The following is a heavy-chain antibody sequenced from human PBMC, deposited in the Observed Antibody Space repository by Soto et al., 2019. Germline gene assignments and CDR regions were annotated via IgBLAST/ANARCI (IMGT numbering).Heavy chain of an antibody. D-gene: IGHD3-3*01. Sequence: SETLSLTCTVSGGSISSGNYYWSWIRQHPGKGLEWIGYIYYSGSTYYNPSLKSRVTISVDTSKNQVSLKLTSVTAADTAVYYCARVRTPALRFSNWFDPWGQGTLVTVSS. V-gene: IGHV4-31*03. J-gene: IGHJ5*02. CDR2: IYYSGST. CDR1: GGSISSGNYY. CDR3: ARVRTPALRFSNWFDP.